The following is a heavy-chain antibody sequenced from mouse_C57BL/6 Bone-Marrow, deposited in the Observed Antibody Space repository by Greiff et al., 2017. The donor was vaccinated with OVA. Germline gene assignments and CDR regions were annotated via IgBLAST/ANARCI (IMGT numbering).Heavy chain of an antibody. D-gene: IGHD1-1*01. CDR1: GYTFTSYW. V-gene: IGHV1-61*01. CDR3: AREAPITTVVATRYFDV. J-gene: IGHJ1*03. CDR2: IYPSDSET. Sequence: QVHVKQPGAELVRPGSSVKLSCKASGYTFTSYWMDWVKQRPGQGLEWIGNIYPSDSETHYNQKFKDKATLTVDKPSSTAYKQISSLAAEDSSVYYCAREAPITTVVATRYFDVWGTVTTVTVSS.